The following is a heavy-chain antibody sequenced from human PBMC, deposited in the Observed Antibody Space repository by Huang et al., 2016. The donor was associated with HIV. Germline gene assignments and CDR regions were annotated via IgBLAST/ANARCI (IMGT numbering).Heavy chain of an antibody. CDR1: GFTVSTND. D-gene: IGHD2-8*02. J-gene: IGHJ4*02. V-gene: IGHV3-53*01. CDR3: AKEGDTGAALGY. CDR2: MYSGGTT. Sequence: EVQLVESGGGLIQPGGSLRLSCAASGFTVSTNDMTWVRQAPGEGLEWVSRMYSGGTTDYADSVKGRFTISRDDSENTLYLHMTSLRAGDTAVYYCAKEGDTGAALGYWGQGTLVTVS.